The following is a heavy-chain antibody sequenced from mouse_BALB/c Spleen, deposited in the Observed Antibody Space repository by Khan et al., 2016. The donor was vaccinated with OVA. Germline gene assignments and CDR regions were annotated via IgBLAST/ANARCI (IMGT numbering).Heavy chain of an antibody. J-gene: IGHJ3*01. CDR3: AVHSSTSWFAN. Sequence: IQLVQSGPELMKPGASVKISCKASGYSFSTYYIHWVTRSHGKTLEWIGYIDPFNGGATYNQKFKGKATLTVDKSSSTAYMHLTSLTSEDSAVXYCAVHSSTSWFANGGQGTLVTVSA. D-gene: IGHD1-1*01. V-gene: IGHV1S135*01. CDR2: IDPFNGGA. CDR1: GYSFSTYY.